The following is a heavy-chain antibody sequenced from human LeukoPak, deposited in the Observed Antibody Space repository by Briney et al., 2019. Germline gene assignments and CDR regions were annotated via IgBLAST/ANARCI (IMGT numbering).Heavy chain of an antibody. J-gene: IGHJ4*02. V-gene: IGHV3-74*01. CDR2: INSDGSTT. D-gene: IGHD1-14*01. Sequence: GGSLRLSCAASGFTFSSYWMHSVRQAPGKGLVWVSLINSDGSTTRYADSVKGRFTISRDNAKNTLYLQMNSLRAEDTAVYYCARDKLSNHVFDYWGQGTLVTVSS. CDR3: ARDKLSNHVFDY. CDR1: GFTFSSYW.